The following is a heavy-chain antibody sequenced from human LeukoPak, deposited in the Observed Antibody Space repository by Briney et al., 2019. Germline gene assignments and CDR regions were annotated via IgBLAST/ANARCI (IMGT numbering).Heavy chain of an antibody. Sequence: SETLSLTCTVSGGSISSGGYYWSWIRQHPGKGLEWIGYIYYSGSTYYNPSLKSRVTISVDTSKNQFSLKLSSVTAADTAVYYCARRTLTFGESTLFDYWGQGTLVTVSS. D-gene: IGHD3-16*01. CDR3: ARRTLTFGESTLFDY. CDR2: IYYSGST. V-gene: IGHV4-31*03. CDR1: GGSISSGGYY. J-gene: IGHJ4*02.